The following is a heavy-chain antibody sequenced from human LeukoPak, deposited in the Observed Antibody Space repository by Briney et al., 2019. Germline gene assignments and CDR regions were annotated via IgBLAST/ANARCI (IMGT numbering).Heavy chain of an antibody. V-gene: IGHV3-13*01. J-gene: IGHJ4*02. CDR1: GFTLSNHA. CDR2: IGTAGDT. CDR3: ARQMTPHGNFDY. D-gene: IGHD1-26*01. Sequence: GGSLRLSCAASGFTLSNHAMHWVRRATEKGLEWVSAIGTAGDTFYPGSVKGRFTISRENAKNSLYLQMDSLRAEDTAVYYCARQMTPHGNFDYWGQGTLVTVSS.